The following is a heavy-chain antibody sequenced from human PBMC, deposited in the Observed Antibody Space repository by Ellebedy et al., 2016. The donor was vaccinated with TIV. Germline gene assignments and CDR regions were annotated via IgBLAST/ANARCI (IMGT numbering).Heavy chain of an antibody. J-gene: IGHJ6*02. CDR3: ARDSSYDYDILTGYQSSYYYYYYGMDV. D-gene: IGHD3-9*01. CDR1: GFTFSSYS. CDR2: ISSSSSTI. V-gene: IGHV3-48*01. Sequence: GGSLRLSXAASGFTFSSYSMNWVRQAPGKGLEWVSYISSSSSTIYYADSVKGRFTISRDNAKNSLYLQMNSLRAEDTAVYYCARDSSYDYDILTGYQSSYYYYYYGMDVWGQGTTVTVSS.